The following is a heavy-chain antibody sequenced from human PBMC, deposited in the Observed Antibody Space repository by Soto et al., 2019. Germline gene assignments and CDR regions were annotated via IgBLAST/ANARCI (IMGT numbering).Heavy chain of an antibody. CDR1: GFIVSTNY. Sequence: EVQLVESGGGLIQPGGSLRLSCAASGFIVSTNYMTWVRQAPGKGPECVSVIYTGGSTYYADSVKGRLTISRDNSKNTLYLQMNSLRAEDTAVYYCARVFDAFDIWGQGTMVTVSS. V-gene: IGHV3-53*01. J-gene: IGHJ3*02. CDR2: IYTGGST. CDR3: ARVFDAFDI.